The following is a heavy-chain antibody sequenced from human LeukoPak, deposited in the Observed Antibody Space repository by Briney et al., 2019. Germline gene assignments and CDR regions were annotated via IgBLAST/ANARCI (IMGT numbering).Heavy chain of an antibody. V-gene: IGHV3-74*01. Sequence: GGSLRLSCAASGFTCISYGMQWVRQAPGKGLVWVSRINTDGSSTSYADSVKGRFTVSRDNAKNTLYLQVNSLRAEDTAVYFCTRELPREVTLDYWGQGTLVTVSS. J-gene: IGHJ4*01. CDR3: TRELPREVTLDY. CDR1: GFTCISYG. D-gene: IGHD2-21*02. CDR2: INTDGSST.